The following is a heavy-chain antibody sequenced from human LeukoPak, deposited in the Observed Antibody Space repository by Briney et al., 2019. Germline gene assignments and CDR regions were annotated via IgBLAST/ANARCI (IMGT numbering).Heavy chain of an antibody. CDR1: GFTFSSYW. Sequence: GGALRLSCAASGFTFSSYWMSWVRQAPGKGLEWVANIKQDGSEKYYVDSVKGRFTISRDNAKNTLYLQMNSLRAEDTAVYYCARDPAGYSESHFDYWGQGTLVTVSS. J-gene: IGHJ4*02. D-gene: IGHD6-13*01. CDR3: ARDPAGYSESHFDY. V-gene: IGHV3-7*01. CDR2: IKQDGSEK.